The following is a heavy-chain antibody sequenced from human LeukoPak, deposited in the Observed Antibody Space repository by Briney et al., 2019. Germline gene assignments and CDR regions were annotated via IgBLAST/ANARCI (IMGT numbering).Heavy chain of an antibody. D-gene: IGHD6-19*01. CDR3: ARGEIAVAVDY. V-gene: IGHV3-64*01. J-gene: IGHJ4*02. CDR1: GFTFSSYA. Sequence: PGGSLRLSCAASGFTFSSYAMHWVRQAPGKGLEYVPAISSNGGSTYYANSVKGRFTISRDNSKNTLYLQMGSLRAEDMAVYYCARGEIAVAVDYWGQGTLVTVSS. CDR2: ISSNGGST.